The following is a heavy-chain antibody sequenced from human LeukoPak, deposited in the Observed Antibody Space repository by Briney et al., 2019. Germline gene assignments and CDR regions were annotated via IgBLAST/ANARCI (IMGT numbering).Heavy chain of an antibody. D-gene: IGHD3-22*01. Sequence: ASVKVSCKASGYTFTSYGISWVRQAPGQGLEWMGWISAYNGNTNYAQKLQGRVTMTTDTSTSTAYMELRSLRSDDTAVYYCGRDLRLCYYDSSGYLDYWGQGTLVTVSS. CDR2: ISAYNGNT. CDR1: GYTFTSYG. V-gene: IGHV1-18*01. J-gene: IGHJ4*02. CDR3: GRDLRLCYYDSSGYLDY.